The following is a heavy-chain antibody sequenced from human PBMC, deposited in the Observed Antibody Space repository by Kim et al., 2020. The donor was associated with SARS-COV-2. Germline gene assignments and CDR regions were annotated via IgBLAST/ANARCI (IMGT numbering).Heavy chain of an antibody. CDR2: ISSSSSYI. CDR3: ARGVGATNLDY. Sequence: GGSLRLSCAASGFTFSSYSMNWVRQAPGKGLEWVSSISSSSSYIYYADSVKGRFTISRDNAKNSLYLQMNSVRAEDTAVYYCARGVGATNLDYWGQGTLVTVSS. V-gene: IGHV3-21*01. CDR1: GFTFSSYS. D-gene: IGHD1-26*01. J-gene: IGHJ4*02.